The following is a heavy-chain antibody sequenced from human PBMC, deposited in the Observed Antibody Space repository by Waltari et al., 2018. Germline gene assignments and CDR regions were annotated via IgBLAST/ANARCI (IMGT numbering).Heavy chain of an antibody. J-gene: IGHJ6*02. CDR1: TFRAYG. V-gene: IGHV3-7*01. CDR3: AGDRESR. Sequence: EVQLVESGGDLVQPGGSLGLSGAAFTFRAYGMSWVRQAPGKGLEWVAIINPDRSSIYYLDSVKGRFTISRDNAKKSLYLQMNSLRVEDTAVYYCAGDRESRWGQGTTVTVSS. CDR2: INPDRSSI.